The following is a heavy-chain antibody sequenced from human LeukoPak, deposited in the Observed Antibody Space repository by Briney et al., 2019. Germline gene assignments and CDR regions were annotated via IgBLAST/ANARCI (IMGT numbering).Heavy chain of an antibody. V-gene: IGHV1-18*01. CDR1: GYTFTSYG. Sequence: GASVKVSCKASGYTFTSYGISWVRQAPGQGLEWMRWISAYNGNTNYAQKLQGRVTMTTDTSTSTAYMELRSLRSDDTAVYYCARRRSNYVFLPHYNRYYYMDVWGKGTTVTVSS. CDR3: ARRRSNYVFLPHYNRYYYMDV. CDR2: ISAYNGNT. J-gene: IGHJ6*03. D-gene: IGHD4-11*01.